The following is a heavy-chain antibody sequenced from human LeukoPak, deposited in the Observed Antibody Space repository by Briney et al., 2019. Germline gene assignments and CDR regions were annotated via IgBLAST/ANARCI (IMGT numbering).Heavy chain of an antibody. CDR2: ISAYNGNT. J-gene: IGHJ4*02. CDR3: AREVSSMSGSPFDY. V-gene: IGHV1-18*01. Sequence: ASVKVSCKASGYTFTSYGISWVRQAPGQGLEWMGWISAYNGNTNYAQKFQGRVTMTTDTSTSTAYMELRSLRSDDTAVYYCAREVSSMSGSPFDYWGQGTLVTVSS. D-gene: IGHD5/OR15-5a*01. CDR1: GYTFTSYG.